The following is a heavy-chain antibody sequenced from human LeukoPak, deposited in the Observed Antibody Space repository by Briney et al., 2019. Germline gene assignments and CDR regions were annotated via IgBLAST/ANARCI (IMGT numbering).Heavy chain of an antibody. Sequence: GESLKISCKGSGYSSTSYWIGWVRQMPGKGLEWMGIIYPGDSDTRYSPSFQGQVTISADKSISTAYLQWSSLKASDTAMYYCARQTAVAGTTGHFDYWGQGTLVTVSS. CDR2: IYPGDSDT. V-gene: IGHV5-51*01. CDR1: GYSSTSYW. J-gene: IGHJ4*02. D-gene: IGHD6-19*01. CDR3: ARQTAVAGTTGHFDY.